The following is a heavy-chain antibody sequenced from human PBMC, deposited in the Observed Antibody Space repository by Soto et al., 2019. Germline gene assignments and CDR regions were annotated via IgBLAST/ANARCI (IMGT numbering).Heavy chain of an antibody. Sequence: PSETLSLTCAVSGGSISSSNWWSWVRQPPGKGLEWIGEIYHSGSTNYTPSLKSRVTISVDKSKNQFSLKLRSVTAADTAVYYCARDPSPAGTLVYGGQGTLVTVS. D-gene: IGHD6-13*01. CDR3: ARDPSPAGTLVY. J-gene: IGHJ4*02. V-gene: IGHV4-4*02. CDR1: GGSISSSNW. CDR2: IYHSGST.